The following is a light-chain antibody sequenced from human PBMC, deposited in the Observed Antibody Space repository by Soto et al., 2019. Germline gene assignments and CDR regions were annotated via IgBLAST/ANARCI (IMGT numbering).Light chain of an antibody. CDR2: EVS. V-gene: IGLV2-23*02. Sequence: QSALTQPASVSGSPGQSITISCTGTRSDVESYNLVSWYQQHPGKAPKLMICEVSKRPSGVSNRFSGSKSGNTASLTISGLQAEDEADYYCCSYAGSSTVFGTGTKVTVL. CDR3: CSYAGSSTV. CDR1: RSDVESYNL. J-gene: IGLJ1*01.